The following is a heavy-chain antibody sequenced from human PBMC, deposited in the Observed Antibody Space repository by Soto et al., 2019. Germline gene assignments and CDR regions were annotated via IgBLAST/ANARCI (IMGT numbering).Heavy chain of an antibody. CDR1: GGSMSGYY. CDR3: AGNIAAAGRRYYGMDV. J-gene: IGHJ6*02. V-gene: IGHV4-4*07. CDR2: VYTSETT. Sequence: QVQLQESGPGLVKPSETLSLTCTVSGGSMSGYYWCWVRQSAGKGLEWIGRVYTSETTYYNPSLKSRVTMSLDTSKNHFSLNLYSLTAADTAVYYWAGNIAAAGRRYYGMDVWGQGTTVTVSS. D-gene: IGHD6-13*01.